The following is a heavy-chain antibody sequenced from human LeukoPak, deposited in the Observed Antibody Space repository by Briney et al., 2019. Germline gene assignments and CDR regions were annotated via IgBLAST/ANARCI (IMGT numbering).Heavy chain of an antibody. Sequence: ASVKVSCKASGYTFTSYGISWVRQAPGQGLEWMGWISAYTGNTHYAQKLQGRVTMTTDTSTSTAYMELRSLRSDDTAVYYCARYCSGGSCSSVNYWGQGTLVTVSS. CDR3: ARYCSGGSCSSVNY. CDR1: GYTFTSYG. J-gene: IGHJ4*02. D-gene: IGHD2-15*01. V-gene: IGHV1-18*01. CDR2: ISAYTGNT.